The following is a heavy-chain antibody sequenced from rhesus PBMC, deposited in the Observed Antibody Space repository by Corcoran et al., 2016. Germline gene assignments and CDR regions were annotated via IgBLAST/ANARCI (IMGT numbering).Heavy chain of an antibody. D-gene: IGHD3-22*01. CDR1: GFTFSSYG. V-gene: IGHV3S5*01. CDR2: VNSGGGST. Sequence: EVQLVETGGGLVQPGGSLKLSCAASGFTFSSYGMSWVRQAPGKGLEWVSAVNSGGGSTYYADSVKGQFTISRDNSKNTLSLQMNSLRAEDTAVYYCAKDGGGYFDYWGQGVLVTVSS. CDR3: AKDGGGYFDY. J-gene: IGHJ4*01.